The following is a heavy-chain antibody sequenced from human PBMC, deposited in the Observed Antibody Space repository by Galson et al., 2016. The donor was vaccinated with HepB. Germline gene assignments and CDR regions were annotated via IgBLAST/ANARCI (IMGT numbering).Heavy chain of an antibody. CDR3: ARAVMLGRGTDV. CDR2: TFYRSTWEN. V-gene: IGHV6-1*01. D-gene: IGHD3-10*01. Sequence: CAISGDSVYNNGAAWVWIRQSPSRGLEWLGRTFYRSTWENHYAGSVKNRITISPDTSRNQFSLHLNSVTPEDTAVYYCARAVMLGRGTDVWGQGTTVTVS. J-gene: IGHJ6*02. CDR1: GDSVYNNGAA.